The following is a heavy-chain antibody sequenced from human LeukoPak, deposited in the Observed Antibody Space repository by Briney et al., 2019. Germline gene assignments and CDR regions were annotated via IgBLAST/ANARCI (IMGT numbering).Heavy chain of an antibody. J-gene: IGHJ4*02. Sequence: GESLKISCGAFGFNFNNYWMSWVRQAPGKGLEWLASIKEDGGEKYYVDSVKGRFTISRDNSKNLVYLQMNNLGAADTAVYSCAATPHLYYFDFWGRGTLVTVSS. CDR2: IKEDGGEK. V-gene: IGHV3-7*01. CDR1: GFNFNNYW. CDR3: AATPHLYYFDF.